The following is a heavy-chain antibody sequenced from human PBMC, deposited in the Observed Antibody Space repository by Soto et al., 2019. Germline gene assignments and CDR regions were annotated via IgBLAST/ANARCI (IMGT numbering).Heavy chain of an antibody. V-gene: IGHV1-18*01. Sequence: QVQLVQSGAEVKKPGASVKVSCKASGYTFTSYGISWVRQAPGQGLEWMGWLSAYNGNTNYAQKLQGRVTMTTDTSASTAYMERRSLRSDDTAVYCCARSREGSLYYYYMDVWGKGTTVTVSS. CDR2: LSAYNGNT. J-gene: IGHJ6*03. D-gene: IGHD1-26*01. CDR3: ARSREGSLYYYYMDV. CDR1: GYTFTSYG.